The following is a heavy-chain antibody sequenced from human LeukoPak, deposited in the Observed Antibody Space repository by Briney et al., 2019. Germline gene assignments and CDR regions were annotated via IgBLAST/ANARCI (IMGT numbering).Heavy chain of an antibody. Sequence: GGSLRLSCAASGFTFSSYWMHWVRQAPGKGLVWVSRINSDGSSTSYADSVKGRFTISRDNAKNTLYLQMNSLRAEDTAVYYCARPGGVRSYFQHWGQGTLVTVSS. CDR2: INSDGSST. CDR1: GFTFSSYW. CDR3: ARPGGVRSYFQH. D-gene: IGHD1-14*01. J-gene: IGHJ1*01. V-gene: IGHV3-74*01.